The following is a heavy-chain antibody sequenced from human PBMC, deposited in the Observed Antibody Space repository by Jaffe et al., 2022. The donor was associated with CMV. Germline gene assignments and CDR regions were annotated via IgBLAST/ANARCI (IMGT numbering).Heavy chain of an antibody. CDR3: ARDWVAARHRYYYYGMDV. CDR2: IWYDGSNK. D-gene: IGHD6-6*01. V-gene: IGHV3-33*01. J-gene: IGHJ6*02. CDR1: GFTFSSYG. Sequence: QVQLVESGGGVVQPGRSLRLSCAASGFTFSSYGMHWVRQAPGKGLEWVAVIWYDGSNKYYADSVKGRFTISRDNSKNTLYLQMNSLRAEDTAVYYCARDWVAARHRYYYYGMDVWGQGTTVTVSS.